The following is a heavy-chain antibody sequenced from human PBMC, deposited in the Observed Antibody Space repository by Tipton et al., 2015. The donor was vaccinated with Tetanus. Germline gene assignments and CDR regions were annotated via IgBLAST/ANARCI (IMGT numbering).Heavy chain of an antibody. J-gene: IGHJ4*02. D-gene: IGHD6-19*01. CDR2: INHSGST. V-gene: IGHV4-34*01. CDR3: ARGVAVADPRAYYFDY. CDR1: GGSFSGYY. Sequence: TLSLTCAVYGGSFSGYYWSWIRQPPGKGLEWIGEINHSGSTNYNPSLKSRVTISVDTSKNQFSLKLSSVTAADTAVYYCARGVAVADPRAYYFDYWGQGTLVTVSS.